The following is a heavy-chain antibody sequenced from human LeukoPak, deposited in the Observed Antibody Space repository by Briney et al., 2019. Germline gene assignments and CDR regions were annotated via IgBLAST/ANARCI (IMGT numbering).Heavy chain of an antibody. CDR2: IIPILGIA. CDR3: ARDGAIVATSFDY. D-gene: IGHD5-12*01. V-gene: IGHV1-69*04. CDR1: GYSFTDYY. Sequence: SVKVSCKTSGYSFTDYYIHWVRQAPGQGLEWMGRIIPILGIANYAQKFQGRVTITADKSTSTAYMELSSLRSEDTAVYYCARDGAIVATSFDYWGQGTLVTVSS. J-gene: IGHJ4*02.